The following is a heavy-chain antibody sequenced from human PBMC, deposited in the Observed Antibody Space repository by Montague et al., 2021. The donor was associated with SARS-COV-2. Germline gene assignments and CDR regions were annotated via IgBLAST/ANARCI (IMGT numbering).Heavy chain of an antibody. CDR2: IYYSGST. D-gene: IGHD3-22*01. CDR1: GGSISSSSYY. J-gene: IGHJ3*02. V-gene: IGHV4-61*05. CDR3: ARGIPRPMRWLLVVDDAYDI. Sequence: SETLSLTCTVSGGSISSSSYYWGWIRQPPGKGLEWIGYIYYSGSTXYNPSLKSRVTISVDTSKNQFSLKLSSVTAADTAVYYCARGIPRPMRWLLVVDDAYDIWGQGTMVTVSS.